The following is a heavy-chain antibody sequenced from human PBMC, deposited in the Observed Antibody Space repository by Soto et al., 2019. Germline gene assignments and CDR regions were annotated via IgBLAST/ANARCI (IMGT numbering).Heavy chain of an antibody. V-gene: IGHV3-73*01. J-gene: IGHJ3*02. CDR1: GDSVSGSA. CDR2: IRSKANSYAT. CDR3: TTFPPRDDAFDI. Sequence: WGSLRLSCAACGDSVSGSAMDGVRQAYGKGLEWVGRIRSKANSYATAYAASVKGRFTISRDDSKNTAYLQMNSLKTEDTAVYYCTTFPPRDDAFDIWGQGTMVTVSS. D-gene: IGHD2-21*01.